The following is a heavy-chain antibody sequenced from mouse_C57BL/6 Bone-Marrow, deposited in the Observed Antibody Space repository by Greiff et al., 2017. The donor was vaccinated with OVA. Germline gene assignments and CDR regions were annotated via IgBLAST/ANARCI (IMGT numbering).Heavy chain of an antibody. V-gene: IGHV1-63*01. D-gene: IGHD2-2*01. Sequence: VQLQQSGAELVRPGTSVKMSCKASGYTFTNYWIGWAKQRPGHGLEWIGDIYPGGGYTNYNEKFKGKATLTADNSSSTAYMQFSSLTSEDSAIYYCARSGGYHFDYWGQGTTLTVSS. CDR3: ARSGGYHFDY. CDR1: GYTFTNYW. CDR2: IYPGGGYT. J-gene: IGHJ2*01.